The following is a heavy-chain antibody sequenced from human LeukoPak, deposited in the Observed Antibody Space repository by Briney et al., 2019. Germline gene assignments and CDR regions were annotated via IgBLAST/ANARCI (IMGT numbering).Heavy chain of an antibody. D-gene: IGHD3-22*01. CDR3: ARRGYDSSGYYYAY. J-gene: IGHJ4*02. V-gene: IGHV4-39*01. CDR1: GGSISSSSYY. Sequence: SEALSLTCTVSGGSISSSSYYWGWIRQPPGKGLEWIGSIYYSGSTYYNPSLKSRVTISVDTSKNQFSLKLSSVTAADTAVYYCARRGYDSSGYYYAYWGQGTLVTVSS. CDR2: IYYSGST.